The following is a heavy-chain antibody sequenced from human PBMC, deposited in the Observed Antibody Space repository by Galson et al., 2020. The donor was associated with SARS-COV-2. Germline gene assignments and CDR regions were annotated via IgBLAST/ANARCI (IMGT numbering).Heavy chain of an antibody. CDR2: IKKDGSEK. CDR3: VRNQEGRRDGSENYPDL. CDR1: GFIFTTHW. V-gene: IGHV3-7*05. D-gene: IGHD3-10*01. J-gene: IGHJ2*01. Sequence: GESLKISRTASGFIFTTHWMSWVRQAPGKGLEWVAKIKKDGSEKYYVDSVKGRFNISRDTAKSSPYLQMNSLRAEDTAVYYCVRNQEGRRDGSENYPDLWGLGTLVTV.